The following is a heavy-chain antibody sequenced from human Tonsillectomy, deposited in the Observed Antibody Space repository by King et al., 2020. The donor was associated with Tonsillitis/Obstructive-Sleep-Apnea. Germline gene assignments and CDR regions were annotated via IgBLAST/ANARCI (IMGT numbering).Heavy chain of an antibody. CDR1: GFTFSSYW. V-gene: IGHV3-7*03. J-gene: IGHJ3*02. D-gene: IGHD2-2*01. CDR2: IKHGGSDT. Sequence: VQLVESGGGLVQPGGSLRLSCAASGFTFSSYWMSWVRQAPGKGLEWVANIKHGGSDTYYVDSVKGRFTISRDNAKNSLFLQMNNLRAEDTALFYCARESRGYCSSTSCEGGALDIWGQGTMVTVSS. CDR3: ARESRGYCSSTSCEGGALDI.